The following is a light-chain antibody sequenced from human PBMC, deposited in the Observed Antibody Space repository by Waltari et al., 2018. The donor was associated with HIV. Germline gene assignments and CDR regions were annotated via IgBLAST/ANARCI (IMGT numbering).Light chain of an antibody. CDR3: SSYADSDTPVV. V-gene: IGLV2-8*01. CDR1: SSDVGAYNY. Sequence: QSALAQPPSASGSAGQSVTISCTGTSSDVGAYNYVSWYQQHPGNSPNLISYDVTKRPSGVPDRFSGSKSGNTASLTVSGLQGEDEADYYCSSYADSDTPVVFGGGTKLTVL. J-gene: IGLJ2*01. CDR2: DVT.